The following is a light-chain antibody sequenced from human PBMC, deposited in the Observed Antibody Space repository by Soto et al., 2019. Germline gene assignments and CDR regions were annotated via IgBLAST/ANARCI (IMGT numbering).Light chain of an antibody. CDR1: NRDVGGYNY. CDR3: SSYTSSTTWV. CDR2: EVS. V-gene: IGLV2-14*01. Sequence: QSVLTQPSSLSGPPGQSIAIPCTGTNRDVGGYNYVSWYQHHPGKAPKLLIYEVSNRPSGVSNRFSGSKSGNTASLTISGLQAEDEADYYCSSYTSSTTWVFGGGTKLTVL. J-gene: IGLJ3*02.